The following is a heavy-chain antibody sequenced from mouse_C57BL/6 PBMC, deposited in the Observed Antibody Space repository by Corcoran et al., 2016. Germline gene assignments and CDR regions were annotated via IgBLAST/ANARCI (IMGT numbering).Heavy chain of an antibody. Sequence: QVQLKQSGAELVRPGASVKLSCKASGYTFTDYYINWVKQRPGQGLEWIARIYPGSGNTYYNEKFKGKATLTAEKSSSTAYMQLNSLTSEDSAVYFCAGIYYGNPYYCDYWGQGTTLTVSS. CDR1: GYTFTDYY. CDR3: AGIYYGNPYYCDY. D-gene: IGHD2-1*01. CDR2: IYPGSGNT. V-gene: IGHV1-76*01. J-gene: IGHJ2*01.